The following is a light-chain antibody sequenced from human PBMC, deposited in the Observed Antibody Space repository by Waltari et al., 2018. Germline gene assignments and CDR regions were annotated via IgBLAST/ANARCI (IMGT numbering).Light chain of an antibody. J-gene: IGLJ3*02. CDR1: SGSVSNNHH. Sequence: QTAVTQEPSFSVSPGGTVTLTCGLNSGSVSNNHHVNWFQQTPGQAPRLIIYKTYIRSSGVPDRFSGSMFGHRAALTITGAQADDESDYFCLMHLGDDTHWVFGGGTRLTVL. V-gene: IGLV8-61*01. CDR2: KTY. CDR3: LMHLGDDTHWV.